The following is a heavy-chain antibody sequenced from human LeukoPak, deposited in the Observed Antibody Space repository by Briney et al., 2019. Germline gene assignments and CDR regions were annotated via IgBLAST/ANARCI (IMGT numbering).Heavy chain of an antibody. CDR3: ARDHPLRFLEWLLSAGFDY. D-gene: IGHD3-3*01. CDR1: GFTFSSYW. CDR2: IKQDGSEK. Sequence: GGSLRLSCAASGFTFSSYWMSWVRQAPGKGLEWVANIKQDGSEKYYVDSVTGRFTISRDNSKNTLYLQMNSLRAEDTAVYYCARDHPLRFLEWLLSAGFDYWGQGTLVTVSS. J-gene: IGHJ4*02. V-gene: IGHV3-7*01.